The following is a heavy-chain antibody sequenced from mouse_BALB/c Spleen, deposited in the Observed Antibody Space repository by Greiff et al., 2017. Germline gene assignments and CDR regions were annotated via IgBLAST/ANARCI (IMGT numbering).Heavy chain of an antibody. Sequence: DVMLVESGGGLVKPGGSLKLSCAASGFTFSSYAMSWVRQSPEKRLEWVAEISSGGSYTYYPDTVTGRFTISRDNAKNTLYLEMSSLRSEDTAMYYCARDKGNYPYYYAMDYWGQGTSVTVSS. CDR3: ARDKGNYPYYYAMDY. CDR2: ISSGGSYT. CDR1: GFTFSSYA. J-gene: IGHJ4*01. D-gene: IGHD2-1*01. V-gene: IGHV5-9-4*01.